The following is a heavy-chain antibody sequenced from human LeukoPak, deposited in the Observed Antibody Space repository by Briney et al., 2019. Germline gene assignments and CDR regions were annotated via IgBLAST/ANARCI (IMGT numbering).Heavy chain of an antibody. D-gene: IGHD3-10*01. CDR1: GFTFSTYT. CDR3: ARAEYSTMVRGVIVYYGMDV. Sequence: GGSLRLSYAASGFTFSTYTLNWVRQAPGKGLEWVSSIRTNSSHIYYADSVKGRFTISRDNAKNSLFLQMNSLRAEDTAVYYCARAEYSTMVRGVIVYYGMDVWGQGTTVTVSS. J-gene: IGHJ6*02. CDR2: IRTNSSHI. V-gene: IGHV3-21*01.